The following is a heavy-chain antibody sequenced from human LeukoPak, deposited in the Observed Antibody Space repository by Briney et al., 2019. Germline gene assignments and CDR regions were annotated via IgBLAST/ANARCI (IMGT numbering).Heavy chain of an antibody. J-gene: IGHJ3*02. CDR1: GFTFSDYY. CDR3: ARGAITGNDAFDI. CDR2: ISSSGSTI. Sequence: GGSLRLSCAASGFTFSDYYMSWIRQAPGKGLEWVSYISSSGSTIYYADSVKGRFTISRDNAKNSLYLQMNSLRAEDTAVYHCARGAITGNDAFDIWGQGTMVTVSS. D-gene: IGHD1-20*01. V-gene: IGHV3-11*01.